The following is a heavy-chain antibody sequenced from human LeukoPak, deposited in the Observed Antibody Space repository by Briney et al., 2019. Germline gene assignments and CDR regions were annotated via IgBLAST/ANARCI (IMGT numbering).Heavy chain of an antibody. J-gene: IGHJ4*02. CDR3: ARDLSTWGASDN. D-gene: IGHD7-27*01. Sequence: KTGGSLRLSCAASGFAFSSYALSGVRQAPGKGLEWVSTISSSSTYIYYADSVKGRITISRDNAKNSLSLQMNSLRAEDTAVYYCARDLSTWGASDNWGQGTLVTVSS. CDR1: GFAFSSYA. CDR2: ISSSSTYI. V-gene: IGHV3-21*01.